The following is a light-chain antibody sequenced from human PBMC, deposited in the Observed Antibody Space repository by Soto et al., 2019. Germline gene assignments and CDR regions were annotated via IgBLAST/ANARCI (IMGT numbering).Light chain of an antibody. CDR3: CSYAGSSTSLYV. V-gene: IGLV2-23*01. J-gene: IGLJ1*01. CDR1: SSDVGSYNL. CDR2: EGS. Sequence: QSVLTQPASVSGSPGQSITISCTGTSSDVGSYNLVSWYQQHPGKAPKLMIYEGSKRPSGVSNRFSGSKSGNTASLTISGLQAEDEADYCCCSYAGSSTSLYVFGTGTKVTVL.